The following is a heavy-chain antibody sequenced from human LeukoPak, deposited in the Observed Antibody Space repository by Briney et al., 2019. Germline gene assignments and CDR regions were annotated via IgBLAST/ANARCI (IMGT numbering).Heavy chain of an antibody. V-gene: IGHV3-23*01. D-gene: IGHD3-22*01. CDR3: ANYYYDRSGYKN. Sequence: GGSLRLSCVASEFIFRSYAMSWVRQAPGKGLEWVSGISSSGGRTYYADSVKGHFTISRDNSKNTLYLQMNSLRAEDTAVYYCANYYYDRSGYKNWGQGTLVTVSS. CDR1: EFIFRSYA. CDR2: ISSSGGRT. J-gene: IGHJ4*02.